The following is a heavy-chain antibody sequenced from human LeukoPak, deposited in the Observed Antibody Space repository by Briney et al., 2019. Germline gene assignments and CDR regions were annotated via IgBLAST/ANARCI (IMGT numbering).Heavy chain of an antibody. V-gene: IGHV4-30-4*01. D-gene: IGHD3-10*01. CDR1: GGSISSGDYY. J-gene: IGHJ5*02. Sequence: SQTLSLTYTVSGGSISSGDYYWSWIRQPPGKGLEWIGYIYYSGSTYYNPSLKSRVTISVDTSKNQFSLKLSSVTAADTAVYYCASGSGSYYKKGWFDPWGQGTLVTVSS. CDR2: IYYSGST. CDR3: ASGSGSYYKKGWFDP.